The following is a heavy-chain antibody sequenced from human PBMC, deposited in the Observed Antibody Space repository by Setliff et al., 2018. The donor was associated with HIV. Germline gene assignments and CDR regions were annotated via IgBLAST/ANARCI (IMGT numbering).Heavy chain of an antibody. CDR3: TRGPLPRADY. J-gene: IGHJ4*02. V-gene: IGHV4-34*01. CDR2: INHHKHT. Sequence: PSETVSLTCVVYGGSFGGYYWSWIRQPPGKGLEWIGEINHHKHTSYNPSLKSRVTMSVDTSKNQFSLKLSSVTAADTAVYYCTRGPLPRADYWGQGTLVTVSS. CDR1: GGSFGGYY.